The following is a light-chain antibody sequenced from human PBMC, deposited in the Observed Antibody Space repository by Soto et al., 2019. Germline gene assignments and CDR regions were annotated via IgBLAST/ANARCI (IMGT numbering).Light chain of an antibody. CDR2: DAS. V-gene: IGKV3D-20*02. CDR3: QQRSNWPIT. Sequence: VLTQSPGTLSLSPGERATLSCRASQSVSSSYLAWYQQKPGQAPRLLIYDASNRATGIPARFSGSGSGTDFTLTISSLEPEDFVVYYCQQRSNWPITFGQGTRLEIK. J-gene: IGKJ5*01. CDR1: QSVSSSY.